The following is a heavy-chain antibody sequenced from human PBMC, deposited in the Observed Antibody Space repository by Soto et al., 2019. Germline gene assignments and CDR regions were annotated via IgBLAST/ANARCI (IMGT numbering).Heavy chain of an antibody. CDR1: GGSFSGYY. V-gene: IGHV4-34*01. CDR3: ARGNYCSGGSCRYYYMDV. Sequence: SETLSLTCAVYGGSFSGYYWSWIRQPPGKGLEWIGEINHSGSTNYNPSLKSQVTISVDTSKNQFSLKLSSVTAADTAVYYCARGNYCSGGSCRYYYMDVWGKGTTVTVSS. J-gene: IGHJ6*03. CDR2: INHSGST. D-gene: IGHD2-15*01.